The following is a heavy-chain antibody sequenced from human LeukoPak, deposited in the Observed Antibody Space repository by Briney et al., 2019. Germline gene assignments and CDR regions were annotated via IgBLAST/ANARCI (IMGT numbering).Heavy chain of an antibody. CDR1: GFTFSSYE. V-gene: IGHV3-48*03. Sequence: RGSLRLSCAASGFTFSSYEMSSVRHSPGEGREWVSYISRAGGTIYYADSVKGRITISRAHAKNSVYLQMNSLTAEDPAVYYCARERSSSTWGACDYWGQGT. CDR3: ARERSSSTWGACDY. D-gene: IGHD6-13*01. J-gene: IGHJ4*02. CDR2: ISRAGGTI.